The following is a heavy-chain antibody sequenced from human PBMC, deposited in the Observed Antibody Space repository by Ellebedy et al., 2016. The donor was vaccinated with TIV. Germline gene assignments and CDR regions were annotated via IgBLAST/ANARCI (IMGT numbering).Heavy chain of an antibody. CDR1: GYSFTIYA. CDR3: ARDRGKTGWPAFDY. J-gene: IGHJ4*02. Sequence: AASVKVSCKASGYSFTIYAVHWVRQAPGQRPEWMGWINAGDGNTKYSQKFQGRVTISRDTSANTAYMELRSLTSEDTAVYYCARDRGKTGWPAFDYWGQGTLVTVSS. V-gene: IGHV1-3*01. CDR2: INAGDGNT. D-gene: IGHD6-19*01.